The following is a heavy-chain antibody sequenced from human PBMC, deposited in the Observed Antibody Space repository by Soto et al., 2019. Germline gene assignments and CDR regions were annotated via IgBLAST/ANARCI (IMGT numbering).Heavy chain of an antibody. J-gene: IGHJ5*02. CDR1: GDSVSSNTAS. CDR3: AKGDNLGPKTGYAFDP. Sequence: SETLSLTCAISGDSVSSNTASWNWIRQSPSRGLEWLGRTYFRSKWYNDYAVSVKSRIIINPDTSNNQFSLQLNSVTPEDTAVYFCAKGDNLGPKTGYAFDPWGQGIMVTVSS. V-gene: IGHV6-1*01. D-gene: IGHD5-12*01. CDR2: TYFRSKWYN.